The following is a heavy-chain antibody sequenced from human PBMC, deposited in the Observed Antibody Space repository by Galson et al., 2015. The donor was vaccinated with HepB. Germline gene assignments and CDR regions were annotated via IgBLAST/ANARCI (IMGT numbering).Heavy chain of an antibody. J-gene: IGHJ6*02. CDR1: GYTFTSYY. CDR2: INPSGGST. V-gene: IGHV1-46*01. CDR3: ARAIVDTYYYYYGMDV. D-gene: IGHD3-22*01. Sequence: SVKVSCKASGYTFTSYYMHWVRQAPGQGLEWMGIINPSGGSTSYAQKFQGRVTMTRDTSTSTVYMELSSLRSEDTAVYYCARAIVDTYYYYYGMDVWGQGSTVTVSS.